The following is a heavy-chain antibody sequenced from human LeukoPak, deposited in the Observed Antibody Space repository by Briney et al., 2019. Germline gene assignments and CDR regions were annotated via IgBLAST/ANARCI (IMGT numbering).Heavy chain of an antibody. V-gene: IGHV3-73*01. CDR1: GFTFSASA. J-gene: IGHJ4*02. CDR3: TREYSSGWHFDF. Sequence: PGGALRLSCAASGFTFSASAVHWVRRASGKGLEWVGRIRSKADTYTTSYAASVKGRFTISIDDSKNTAFLQLNSLKTEDTAVYYCTREYSSGWHFDFWGQGTLVTVSS. CDR2: IRSKADTYTT. D-gene: IGHD6-19*01.